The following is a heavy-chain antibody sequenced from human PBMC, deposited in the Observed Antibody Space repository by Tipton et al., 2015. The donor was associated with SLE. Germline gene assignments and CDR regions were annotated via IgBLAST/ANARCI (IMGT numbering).Heavy chain of an antibody. V-gene: IGHV4-34*01. CDR1: GGSISSYY. Sequence: LRLSCTVSGGSISSYYWSWIRLPPGKGLEWIGEFNHSGSTNFNPSLKSRVAISVDTSKNQFSLKLSSVTAADTAVYYCARGGYYDFWSGYYPGYFDYWGQGTLVTVSS. CDR3: ARGGYYDFWSGYYPGYFDY. D-gene: IGHD3-3*01. CDR2: FNHSGST. J-gene: IGHJ4*02.